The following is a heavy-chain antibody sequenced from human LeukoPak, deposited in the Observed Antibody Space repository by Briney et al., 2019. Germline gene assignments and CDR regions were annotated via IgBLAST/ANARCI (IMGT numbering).Heavy chain of an antibody. V-gene: IGHV1-3*01. J-gene: IGHJ3*02. Sequence: ASVKVSCKASGYTFTSYAMHWVRQAPGQRLEWMGWINAGNGNTKYSQKFQGRVTMTRNTSISTAYMELSSLRSEDTAVYYCARPNYDFWSGSAFDIWGQGTMVTVSS. CDR3: ARPNYDFWSGSAFDI. CDR2: INAGNGNT. CDR1: GYTFTSYA. D-gene: IGHD3-3*01.